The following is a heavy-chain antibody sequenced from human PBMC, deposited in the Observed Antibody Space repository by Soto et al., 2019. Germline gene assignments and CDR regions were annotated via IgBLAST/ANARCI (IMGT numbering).Heavy chain of an antibody. CDR2: ISYDGSLQ. CDR1: GFAFSSYG. D-gene: IGHD5-18*01. Sequence: QAQLVESGGGVVQPGRSLRLSGAASGFAFSSYGMHWDRQAPGTGLEWVAVISYDGSLQHDADSVKGRFAISGDNAKNRVLLQMSSLRAEDTAVYYCVSARGYGHASVPYPWGQATLVRVSS. CDR3: VSARGYGHASVPYP. J-gene: IGHJ5*02. V-gene: IGHV3-30*13.